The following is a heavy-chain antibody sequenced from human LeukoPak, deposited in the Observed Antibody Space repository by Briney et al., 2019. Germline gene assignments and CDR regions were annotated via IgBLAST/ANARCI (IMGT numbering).Heavy chain of an antibody. V-gene: IGHV4-34*01. CDR3: ARGGGVLRYFDWLFPSYFDY. D-gene: IGHD3-9*01. CDR2: INHSGST. Sequence: PSETLSLTCAVYGGSFSGYYWSWIRQPPGKGLEWIGEINHSGSTNYNPSLKSRVTISVDTSKNQFSLKLSSVTAADTAVYYCARGGGVLRYFDWLFPSYFDYWGQGTLATVSS. CDR1: GGSFSGYY. J-gene: IGHJ4*02.